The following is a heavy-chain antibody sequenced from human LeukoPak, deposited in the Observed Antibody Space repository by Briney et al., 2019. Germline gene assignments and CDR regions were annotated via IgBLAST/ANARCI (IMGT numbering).Heavy chain of an antibody. D-gene: IGHD3-22*01. Sequence: GGSLRLSCAASGFTFSSYSMNWVRQAPGKGLEWVSYISSSSSTIYYADSVKGRFTISRDNAKNSLYLQMNSLRDEDTAVYYCARGYYYDSSGYHPPYYWGQGTLVTVSS. CDR1: GFTFSSYS. V-gene: IGHV3-48*02. CDR2: ISSSSSTI. J-gene: IGHJ4*02. CDR3: ARGYYYDSSGYHPPYY.